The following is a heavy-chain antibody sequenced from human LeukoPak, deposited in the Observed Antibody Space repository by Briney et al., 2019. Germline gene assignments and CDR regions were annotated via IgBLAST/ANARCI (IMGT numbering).Heavy chain of an antibody. Sequence: SETLSLTCAVYGESSSDYYWSWIRQSPGKGLEWIGEINHSGSTSYNPSLKSRVTISVDMSKKQFSLKVSSVAAADTAVYYCARGLFRIRAFDYWGQGTLVTVSS. D-gene: IGHD2/OR15-2a*01. CDR3: ARGLFRIRAFDY. J-gene: IGHJ4*02. CDR1: GESSSDYY. V-gene: IGHV4-34*01. CDR2: INHSGST.